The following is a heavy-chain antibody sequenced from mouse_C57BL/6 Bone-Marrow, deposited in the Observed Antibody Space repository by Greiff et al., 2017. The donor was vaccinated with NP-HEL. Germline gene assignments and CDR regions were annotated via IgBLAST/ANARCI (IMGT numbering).Heavy chain of an antibody. V-gene: IGHV1-72*01. CDR3: ARSRGPITTVVDRGTWFAY. CDR1: GYTFTSYW. D-gene: IGHD1-1*01. CDR2: IAPNSGGT. J-gene: IGHJ3*01. Sequence: QVQLQQPGAELVKPGASVKLSCKASGYTFTSYWMHWVKQRPGRGLEWIGRIAPNSGGTKYNEKFKSKATLTVDKPSSTAYMQLSSLTSEDSAVYYCARSRGPITTVVDRGTWFAYWGQGTLVTVSA.